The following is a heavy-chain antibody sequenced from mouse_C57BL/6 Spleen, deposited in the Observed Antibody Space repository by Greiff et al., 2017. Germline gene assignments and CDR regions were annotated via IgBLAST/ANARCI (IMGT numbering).Heavy chain of an antibody. D-gene: IGHD1-1*01. CDR2: IYPGDGDT. V-gene: IGHV1-82*01. CDR3: ARGYGSSRHYAMDY. Sequence: VQLQQSGPELVKPGASVKISCKASGYAFSSSWMNWVKQRPGKGLEWIGRIYPGDGDTNYNGKFKGKATLTADKSSSTAYMQLSSLTSEDSAVYFCARGYGSSRHYAMDYWGQGTSVTVSS. J-gene: IGHJ4*01. CDR1: GYAFSSSW.